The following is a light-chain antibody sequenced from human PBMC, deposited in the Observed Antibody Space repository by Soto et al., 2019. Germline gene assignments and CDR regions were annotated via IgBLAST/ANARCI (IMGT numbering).Light chain of an antibody. CDR2: GAS. J-gene: IGKJ4*01. Sequence: EIVMTQSPAILSVSPGDGATLFCRASQSIRNNFLAWYQHKPGQAPRLLIHGASTRATGVPARFSGSASETEFTLTISSPQSEDFAVYYCQQYSAWPLTFGGGTKVEI. CDR3: QQYSAWPLT. CDR1: QSIRNN. V-gene: IGKV3-15*01.